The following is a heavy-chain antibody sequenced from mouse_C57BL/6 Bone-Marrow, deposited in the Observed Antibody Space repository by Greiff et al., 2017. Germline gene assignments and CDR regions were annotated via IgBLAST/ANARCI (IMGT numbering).Heavy chain of an antibody. CDR3: ARWVDYGSRGN. J-gene: IGHJ2*01. V-gene: IGHV1-64*01. D-gene: IGHD1-1*01. Sequence: QVQLQQPGAELVKPGASVKLSCKASGYTFTSYWMHWVKQRPGQGLEWIGMIHPNSGSTNYNEKFKSKATLTVDKSSSTAYMQLGSLTSEDSAVYYCARWVDYGSRGNWGQGTTLTVSS. CDR2: IHPNSGST. CDR1: GYTFTSYW.